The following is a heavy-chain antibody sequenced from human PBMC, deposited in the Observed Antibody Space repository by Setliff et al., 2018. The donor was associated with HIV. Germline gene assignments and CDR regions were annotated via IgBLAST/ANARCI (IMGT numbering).Heavy chain of an antibody. CDR1: GFTFSDFS. CDR3: AKVFAFGVDAFDI. CDR2: ISSSDSTM. V-gene: IGHV3-11*01. D-gene: IGHD3-10*01. Sequence: GSLRLSCTASGFTFSDFSMSWIRQAPGRGLEWISYISSSDSTMYYADSVKGRFTISRDNSKSTLYLQMNSLRAEDTAVYYCAKVFAFGVDAFDIWGQGTMVTVSS. J-gene: IGHJ3*02.